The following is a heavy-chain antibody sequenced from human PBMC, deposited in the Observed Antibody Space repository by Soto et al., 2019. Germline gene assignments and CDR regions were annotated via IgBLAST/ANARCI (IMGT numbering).Heavy chain of an antibody. V-gene: IGHV1-2*04. CDR2: INPNSGGT. CDR1: GYTFTCYY. D-gene: IGHD3-3*01. J-gene: IGHJ6*02. Sequence: SVKVCCKASGYTFTCYYMHWVRQAPGQGLEWMGWINPNSGGTNYAQTFQGWVTMHRDTSISTAYMELSRLRSHDTAVYYFSYFPYDLGSHYHPYGMDVWGQGTTVTVSS. CDR3: SYFPYDLGSHYHPYGMDV.